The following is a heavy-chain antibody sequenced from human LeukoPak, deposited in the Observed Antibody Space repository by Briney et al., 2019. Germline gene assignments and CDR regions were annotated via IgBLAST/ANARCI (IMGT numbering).Heavy chain of an antibody. V-gene: IGHV1-46*01. D-gene: IGHD7-27*01. Sequence: ASVKVSCKASGYTFTSYYMHWVRQAPGQGLEWMGIINPSGGSTTYAQKFQGRVTMTRDTSTSTVYMELSSLASEDTAVHYCARNQLGGYGNVLGTYYYYYMDVWGKGTTVTVSS. CDR2: INPSGGST. CDR3: ARNQLGGYGNVLGTYYYYYMDV. CDR1: GYTFTSYY. J-gene: IGHJ6*03.